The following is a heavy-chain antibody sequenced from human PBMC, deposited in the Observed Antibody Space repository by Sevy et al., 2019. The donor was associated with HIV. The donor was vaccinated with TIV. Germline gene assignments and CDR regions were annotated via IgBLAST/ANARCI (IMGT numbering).Heavy chain of an antibody. J-gene: IGHJ6*02. CDR3: ARESYYDYIWGSYRPYYGMDV. D-gene: IGHD3-16*02. CDR2: ISNSGSAK. Sequence: GGSLRLSCTASGFPFGSYEMNWVRQAPGKGLEWVSYISNSGSAKYYSDSVRGRFTISRDNAKNSLYLQMNSLRAEDTAVYYCARESYYDYIWGSYRPYYGMDVWGQGTTVTVSS. V-gene: IGHV3-48*03. CDR1: GFPFGSYE.